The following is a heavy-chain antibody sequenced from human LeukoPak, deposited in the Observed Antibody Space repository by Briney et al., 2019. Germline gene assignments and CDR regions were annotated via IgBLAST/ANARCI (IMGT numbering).Heavy chain of an antibody. Sequence: GGSLRLSCAASGFTFSDHYMDWVRQAPGKGLEWVGRVRNKANSYITMYAASVKGRFTISRNDSVNSLYLQMNSLKTEDTAVYYCGRIRGSYLHWYFDLWGRGTLVTVSS. D-gene: IGHD1-26*01. J-gene: IGHJ2*01. CDR1: GFTFSDHY. V-gene: IGHV3-72*01. CDR3: GRIRGSYLHWYFDL. CDR2: VRNKANSYIT.